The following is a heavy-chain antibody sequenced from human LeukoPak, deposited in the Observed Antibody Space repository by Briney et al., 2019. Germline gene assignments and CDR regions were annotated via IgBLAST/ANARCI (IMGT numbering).Heavy chain of an antibody. D-gene: IGHD5-12*01. J-gene: IGHJ5*02. CDR1: GESFSGYY. Sequence: SETLSLTCAVYGESFSGYYWSWIRQPPGKGLEWLGEVNHRGSTNYNLSLKSRLTISVDTSKNQFSLKLTSVTAADTAIYYCARVDIVTTNWFDPWGQGTLVTVSS. V-gene: IGHV4-34*01. CDR3: ARVDIVTTNWFDP. CDR2: VNHRGST.